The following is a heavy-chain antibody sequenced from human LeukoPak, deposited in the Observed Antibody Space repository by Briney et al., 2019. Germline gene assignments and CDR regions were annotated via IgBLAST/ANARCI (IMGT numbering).Heavy chain of an antibody. CDR2: IYYSGST. V-gene: IGHV4-31*03. J-gene: IGHJ6*02. CDR1: GGSISSGGYY. CDR3: ARDSPYDYEAYGMDV. Sequence: SETLSLTCTVSGGSISSGGYYWSWIRQHPGKGLEWIGYIYYSGSTYYNTSLKSRVTISVDTSKNQFSLKLSSVTAADTAVYYCARDSPYDYEAYGMDVWGQGTTVTVSS. D-gene: IGHD3-16*01.